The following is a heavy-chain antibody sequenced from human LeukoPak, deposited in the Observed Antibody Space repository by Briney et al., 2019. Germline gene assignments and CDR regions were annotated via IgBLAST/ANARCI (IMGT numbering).Heavy chain of an antibody. CDR1: GYTFTGYY. D-gene: IGHD6-19*01. CDR3: ARAGWASDAFDI. V-gene: IGHV1-2*02. CDR2: INPNSGGT. Sequence: ASVKVSCTASGYTFTGYYMHWVRQAPGQGLEWMGWINPNSGGTNYAQKFQGRVTMTRDTSISTAYMELSRLRSDDTAVYYCARAGWASDAFDIWGQGTMVTVSS. J-gene: IGHJ3*02.